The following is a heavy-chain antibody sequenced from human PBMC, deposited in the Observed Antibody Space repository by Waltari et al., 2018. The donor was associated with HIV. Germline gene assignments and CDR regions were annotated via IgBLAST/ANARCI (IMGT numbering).Heavy chain of an antibody. CDR3: AREARVRTYYDFWSGYLNGMDV. Sequence: QVQLQESGPGLVKPSETLSLTCTVSGGSISSYYWSWIRQPPGKGLEWIGYIYYSGSTNYNPSLKSRVTISVDTSKNQFSLKLSSVTAADTAVYYCAREARVRTYYDFWSGYLNGMDVWGQGTTVTVSS. CDR2: IYYSGST. V-gene: IGHV4-59*01. J-gene: IGHJ6*02. CDR1: GGSISSYY. D-gene: IGHD3-3*01.